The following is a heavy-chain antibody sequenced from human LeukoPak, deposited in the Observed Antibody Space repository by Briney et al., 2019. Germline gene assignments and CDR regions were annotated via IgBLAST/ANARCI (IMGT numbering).Heavy chain of an antibody. D-gene: IGHD4-23*01. Sequence: TGGSLRLSCAASGFTFSSYAMHWVRQAPGKGLEWVAVISYDGSNKYYADSVKGRFTISRDNSKNTLYLQMNSLRAEDTAVYYCARVWEEDGGAFDYWGQGTLVTVSS. J-gene: IGHJ4*02. CDR1: GFTFSSYA. CDR2: ISYDGSNK. CDR3: ARVWEEDGGAFDY. V-gene: IGHV3-30-3*01.